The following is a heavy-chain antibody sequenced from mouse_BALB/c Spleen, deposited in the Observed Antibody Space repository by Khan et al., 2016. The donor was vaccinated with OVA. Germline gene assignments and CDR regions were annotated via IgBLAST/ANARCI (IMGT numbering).Heavy chain of an antibody. J-gene: IGHJ3*01. CDR2: IFPGTGTT. CDR3: ARGYVGNYEFAY. CDR1: GYTFTNYW. V-gene: IGHV1S132*01. Sequence: QVQLKQSGAELVKPGASVKLSCKTSGYTFTNYWIQWIKQRPGQGLGWIGQIFPGTGTTYYNEIFKAKATLTIDTSSSTASLQLTSLTSEDSAVYFCARGYVGNYEFAYWGQGTLVTVAP. D-gene: IGHD2-1*01.